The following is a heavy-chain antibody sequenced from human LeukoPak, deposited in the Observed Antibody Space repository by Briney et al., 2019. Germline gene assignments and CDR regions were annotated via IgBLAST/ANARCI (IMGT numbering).Heavy chain of an antibody. J-gene: IGHJ4*02. CDR1: GFTFSSYG. CDR3: ARWVFEY. Sequence: GRSLRLSCAASGFTFSSYGMHWVRQAPGKGLEWVAVIWNDGSKKYYADSVKGRFTISRDNSKNTVYLQMNSLRAEDTAVYYCARWVFEYWGQGTWSPSPQ. V-gene: IGHV3-33*08. CDR2: IWNDGSKK.